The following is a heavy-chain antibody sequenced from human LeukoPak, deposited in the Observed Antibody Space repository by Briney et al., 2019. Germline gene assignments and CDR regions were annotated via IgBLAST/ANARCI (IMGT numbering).Heavy chain of an antibody. CDR1: GGTFSSYA. J-gene: IGHJ2*01. D-gene: IGHD3-22*01. Sequence: ASVKVSCKASGGTFSSYAISWVRQAPGQGLEWMGGIIHIFGTANYAQKFQGRVTITADESTSTAYMELSSLRPEDTAVYYCARDSPYDYDSSGYRYWYFDLWGRGTLVTVSS. CDR3: ARDSPYDYDSSGYRYWYFDL. CDR2: IIHIFGTA. V-gene: IGHV1-69*13.